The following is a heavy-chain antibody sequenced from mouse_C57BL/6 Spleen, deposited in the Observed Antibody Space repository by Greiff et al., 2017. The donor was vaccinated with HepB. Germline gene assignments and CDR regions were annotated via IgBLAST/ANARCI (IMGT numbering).Heavy chain of an antibody. Sequence: EVKLVESGPELVKPGASVKIPCKASGYTFTDYNMDWVKQSHGKSLEWIGDINPNNGGTIYNQKFKGKATLTVDKSSSTAYMELRSLTSEDTAVYYCARSDYYGSPFDYWGQGTTLTVSS. CDR1: GYTFTDYN. J-gene: IGHJ2*01. CDR2: INPNNGGT. CDR3: ARSDYYGSPFDY. D-gene: IGHD1-1*01. V-gene: IGHV1-18*01.